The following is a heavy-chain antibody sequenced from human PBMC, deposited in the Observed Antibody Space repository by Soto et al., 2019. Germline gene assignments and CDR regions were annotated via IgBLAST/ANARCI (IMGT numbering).Heavy chain of an antibody. Sequence: EVHLLVSGGGSAQPGGSLRLSCDVSGFTLTNYAMSWVRQTPGKGLEWVSKISASGDRTYYADSVKGRFTISKDFSTNTLFLQMHSLRGEVSAVYYCEGAWTWGQGTMVTVSS. J-gene: IGHJ3*01. CDR3: EGAWT. CDR1: GFTLTNYA. V-gene: IGHV3-23*01. D-gene: IGHD3-16*01. CDR2: ISASGDRT.